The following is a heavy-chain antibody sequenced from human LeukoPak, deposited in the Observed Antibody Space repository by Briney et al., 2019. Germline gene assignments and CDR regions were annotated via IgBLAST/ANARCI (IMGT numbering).Heavy chain of an antibody. V-gene: IGHV1-2*02. D-gene: IGHD2-15*01. J-gene: IGHJ6*03. CDR3: ARVVRSGPNYYYYYMDV. CDR2: INPNSGGT. Sequence: ASVKVSCKASGYTFTGYYMHWVRQAPGQGLEWMGWINPNSGGTNYAQKFQGRVTMTRDTSISTAYMELSRLRSDDTAVYYCARVVRSGPNYYYYYMDVWGKGTTVTISS. CDR1: GYTFTGYY.